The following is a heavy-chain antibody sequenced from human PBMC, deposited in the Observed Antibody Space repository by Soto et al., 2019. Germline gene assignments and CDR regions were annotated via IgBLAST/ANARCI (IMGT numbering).Heavy chain of an antibody. CDR1: GGSISSSSYY. CDR2: IYYSGST. Sequence: SETLSLTCTVAGGSISSSSYYLGWSRQPPGKGLEWIGSIYYSGSTYYNPSLKSRVTISVDTSKNQFSLKLSSVTAADTAVYYCARLKDIAAAGHFDYWSQGTLVTGSA. CDR3: ARLKDIAAAGHFDY. J-gene: IGHJ4*02. V-gene: IGHV4-39*01. D-gene: IGHD6-13*01.